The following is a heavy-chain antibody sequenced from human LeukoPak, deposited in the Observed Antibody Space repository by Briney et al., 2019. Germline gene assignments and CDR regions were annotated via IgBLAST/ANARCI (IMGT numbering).Heavy chain of an antibody. J-gene: IGHJ4*02. D-gene: IGHD1-26*01. CDR3: ASRVGATEWRYYFDY. CDR2: IIPIFGTA. Sequence: GASVKVSCKASGGTFSSYAISWVRQAPGQGLEWMGGIIPIFGTANYAQKFQGRVTITADKSTSTAYMELSSLRSEDTAVYYCASRVGATEWRYYFDYWGQGTLVTVSS. CDR1: GGTFSSYA. V-gene: IGHV1-69*06.